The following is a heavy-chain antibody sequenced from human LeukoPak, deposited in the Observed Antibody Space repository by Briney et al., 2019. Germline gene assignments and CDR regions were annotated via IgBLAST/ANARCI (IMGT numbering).Heavy chain of an antibody. V-gene: IGHV6-1*01. Sequence: SQTLSLTCAISGDSVSSNSAAWNWIRQSPSRGLEWLGRTYYRSKWYNDYAVSVKSRITINPDTSKNQFSLQLNSVTAADTAVYYCAREGDSSSVGWFDPWGQGTLVTVSS. D-gene: IGHD6-13*01. CDR2: TYYRSKWYN. J-gene: IGHJ5*02. CDR3: AREGDSSSVGWFDP. CDR1: GDSVSSNSAA.